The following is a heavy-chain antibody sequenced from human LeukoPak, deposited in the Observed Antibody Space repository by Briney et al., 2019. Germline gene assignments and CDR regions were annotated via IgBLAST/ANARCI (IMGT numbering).Heavy chain of an antibody. J-gene: IGHJ4*02. D-gene: IGHD6-13*01. CDR3: ARALRIAAAGTYYFDY. CDR1: GGSISSYY. V-gene: IGHV4-59*01. CDR2: IYYSGST. Sequence: PSETLSLTCTVSGGSISSYYWSWIRQPPGKGLEWIGYIYYSGSTNCNPSLKSRVTISVDTSKNQFSLKLSSVTAADTAVYYCARALRIAAAGTYYFDYWGQGTLVTVSS.